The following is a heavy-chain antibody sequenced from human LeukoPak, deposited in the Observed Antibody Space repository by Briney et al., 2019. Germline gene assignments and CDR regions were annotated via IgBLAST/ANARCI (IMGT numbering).Heavy chain of an antibody. CDR3: AIDLAYCAGDCSRTFDI. D-gene: IGHD2-21*02. CDR2: INWNGGGT. CDR1: GFTFDDYG. V-gene: IGHV3-20*01. J-gene: IGHJ3*02. Sequence: GSLRLSCAASGFTFDDYGMGWVRQAPGKGLEWVSGINWNGGGTGYADSVKGRFTISRDNAKNTLYRQMNSLRAEDTALYHCAIDLAYCAGDCSRTFDICGQGTMVTVSS.